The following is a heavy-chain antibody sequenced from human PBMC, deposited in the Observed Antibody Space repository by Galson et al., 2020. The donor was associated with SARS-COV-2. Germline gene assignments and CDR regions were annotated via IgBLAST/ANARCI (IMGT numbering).Heavy chain of an antibody. CDR1: GFTLSMYW. D-gene: IGHD4-4*01. J-gene: IGHJ4*02. CDR3: VRDGQDYSNDLDY. CDR2: ITSDGSET. V-gene: IGHV3-74*01. Sequence: GESLKISCEASGFTLSMYWMHWVRQAPGKGLVWVSRITSDGSETGYADSVKGRFTISRDNAKNTLYLQMNSLRAEDTAVYYCVRDGQDYSNDLDYWGQGTLVTVSS.